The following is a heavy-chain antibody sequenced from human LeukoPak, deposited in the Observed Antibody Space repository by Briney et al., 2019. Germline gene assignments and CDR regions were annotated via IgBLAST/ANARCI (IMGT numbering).Heavy chain of an antibody. D-gene: IGHD5-18*01. J-gene: IGHJ5*02. CDR2: IYHSGST. Sequence: SETLSLTCTVSGYSISSGYYWGWIRQPPGKGLEWIGSIYHSGSTYYNPSLKSRVTISVDTSKNQFSLKLSSVTAADTAVYYCARESGYSSGSHFVGATGSWFDPWGQETLVTVSS. CDR3: ARESGYSSGSHFVGATGSWFDP. CDR1: GYSISSGYY. V-gene: IGHV4-38-2*02.